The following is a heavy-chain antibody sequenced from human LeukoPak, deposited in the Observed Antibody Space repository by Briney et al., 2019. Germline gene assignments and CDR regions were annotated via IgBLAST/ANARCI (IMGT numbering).Heavy chain of an antibody. D-gene: IGHD3-22*01. CDR2: ISYGGSDK. CDR1: AFTFSSYT. V-gene: IGHV3-30*18. Sequence: PGGPLRLSCAASAFTFSSYTMKWDRQAPGKGLEWVAIISYGGSDKYYADSVKGRFTIPRDNSNNTPYLQMNSLMTEDTAAYFCAQENYYDSSVYFSFNFDYWGQGTLVTVSS. J-gene: IGHJ4*02. CDR3: AQENYYDSSVYFSFNFDY.